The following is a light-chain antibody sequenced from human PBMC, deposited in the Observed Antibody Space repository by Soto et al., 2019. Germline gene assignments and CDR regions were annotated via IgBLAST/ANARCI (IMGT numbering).Light chain of an antibody. CDR3: QQYNNWPHT. Sequence: EVVVTQSPRTLSVSLGQRATLSCRTSQTVSNNLAWYRQKPGQAPSLLIYGISTRATGLPARFSGTGSGTEFTLTISSLQSEDSALYYCQQYNNWPHTFGQGTKVEIK. CDR2: GIS. V-gene: IGKV3-15*01. CDR1: QTVSNN. J-gene: IGKJ2*01.